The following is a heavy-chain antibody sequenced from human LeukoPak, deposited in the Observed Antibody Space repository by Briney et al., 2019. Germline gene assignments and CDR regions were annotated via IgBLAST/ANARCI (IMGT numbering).Heavy chain of an antibody. D-gene: IGHD6-19*01. CDR2: INPNSGGT. CDR1: GYTFTGYY. Sequence: GASVKVSCKASGYTFTGYYMHWVRQAPGQGLEWMGWINPNSGGTNYAQKFQGRVTITADKSTSTAYMELSSLRSEDTAVYYCARGITVAGTSWFDPWGQGTLVTVSS. V-gene: IGHV1-2*02. CDR3: ARGITVAGTSWFDP. J-gene: IGHJ5*02.